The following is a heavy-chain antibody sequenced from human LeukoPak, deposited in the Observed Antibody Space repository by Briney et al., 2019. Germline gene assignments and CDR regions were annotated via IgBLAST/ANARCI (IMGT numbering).Heavy chain of an antibody. V-gene: IGHV1-2*02. CDR1: GYTFTGYY. CDR2: INPNSGGT. J-gene: IGHJ6*02. Sequence: GASVKVSCKASGYTFTGYYMHWVRQAPGQGLEWMGWINPNSGGTNYAQKFQGRVTMTRDTSFSTAYMELSRLRSDDTAVYYCARIYGSGSYSSHYYYGMDVWGQGTTVTVSS. D-gene: IGHD3-10*01. CDR3: ARIYGSGSYSSHYYYGMDV.